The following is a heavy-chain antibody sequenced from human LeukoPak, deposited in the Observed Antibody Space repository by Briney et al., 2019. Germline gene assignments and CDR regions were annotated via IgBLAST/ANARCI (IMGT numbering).Heavy chain of an antibody. CDR1: GFTFSSYA. D-gene: IGHD3-22*01. CDR3: AKDVRYYDSSGYYPS. CDR2: ISGSGGST. V-gene: IGHV3-23*01. Sequence: GGSLRLSCAASGFTFSSYAMSWVRQAPGKGLEWVSAISGSGGSTYYADSVKGRFTISRDNPKNTLYLQMNSLRAEDTAVYYCAKDVRYYDSSGYYPSWGQGTLVTVSS. J-gene: IGHJ5*02.